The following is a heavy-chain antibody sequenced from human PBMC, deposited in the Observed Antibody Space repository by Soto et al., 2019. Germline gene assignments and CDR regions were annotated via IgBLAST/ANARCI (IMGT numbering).Heavy chain of an antibody. CDR1: GFTFSSYA. CDR2: ISGSGGST. Sequence: EVQLLESGGGLVQPGGSLRLSCAASGFTFSSYAMSWVRQAPGKGLEWVSAISGSGGSTYYADSVKGRFTISRDNSKNTLYLQMNSLSAEDTAVYYCAKGTGDIVVVVAGPFDYWGQGTLVTVSS. V-gene: IGHV3-23*01. D-gene: IGHD2-15*01. J-gene: IGHJ4*02. CDR3: AKGTGDIVVVVAGPFDY.